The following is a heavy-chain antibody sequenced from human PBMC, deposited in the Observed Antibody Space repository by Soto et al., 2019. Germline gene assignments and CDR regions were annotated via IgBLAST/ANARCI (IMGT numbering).Heavy chain of an antibody. J-gene: IGHJ4*02. CDR1: GYSFPTYW. CDR2: IDPNFSNI. V-gene: IGHV5-51*01. CDR3: VRRTATSGWRHFFDY. Sequence: AGESLKISCKGFGYSFPTYWIGWVGQISGKGLAWMGFIDPNFSNIRYSPSFQGQVTISADKSINTDYLQRTSLHATDTALYHCVRRTATSGWRHFFDYCGKRTLVTVST. D-gene: IGHD6-19*01.